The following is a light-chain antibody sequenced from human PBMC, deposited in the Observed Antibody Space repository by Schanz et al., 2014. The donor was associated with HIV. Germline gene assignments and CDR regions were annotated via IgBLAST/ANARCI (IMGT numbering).Light chain of an antibody. CDR2: DTS. CDR3: LLSYTRSRPGV. CDR1: TGSVTSGHF. Sequence: QAVVTQEPSLTVSPGGTVTLTCGSSTGSVTSGHFPFWLQQRPGQAPRTLIFDTSRKHPWTPPRFSGSLLGGKAALTLSGAQPEDEADYYCLLSYTRSRPGVFGGGTKLTVL. V-gene: IGLV7-46*01. J-gene: IGLJ2*01.